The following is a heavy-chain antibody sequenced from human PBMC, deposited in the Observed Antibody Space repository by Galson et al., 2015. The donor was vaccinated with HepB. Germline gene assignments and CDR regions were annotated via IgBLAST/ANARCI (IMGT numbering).Heavy chain of an antibody. J-gene: IGHJ6*02. CDR2: IYYSGST. V-gene: IGHV4-59*01. CDR3: ARDRSGMDV. Sequence: SETLSLTCTVSGGSISSYYWSWIRQPPGKGLEWIGYIYYSGSTNYNPSLKSRVTISVDTSKNQFSLKLSSVTAADTAVYYCARDRSGMDVWGQGTTVTVSS. CDR1: GGSISSYY.